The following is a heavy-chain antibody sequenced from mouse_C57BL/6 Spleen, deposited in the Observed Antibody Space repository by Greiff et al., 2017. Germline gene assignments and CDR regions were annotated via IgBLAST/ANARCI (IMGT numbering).Heavy chain of an antibody. Sequence: VQLQQPGAELVKPGASVKLSCKASGYTFTSYWMHWVKQRPGQGLEWIGMIHPNSGSTNYNEKFKSKATLTVDKSSSTAYMQLSSLTSEDSAVYYCARSTNWDEGFDYWGQGTTLTVSS. V-gene: IGHV1-64*01. J-gene: IGHJ2*01. CDR3: ARSTNWDEGFDY. CDR2: IHPNSGST. CDR1: GYTFTSYW. D-gene: IGHD4-1*01.